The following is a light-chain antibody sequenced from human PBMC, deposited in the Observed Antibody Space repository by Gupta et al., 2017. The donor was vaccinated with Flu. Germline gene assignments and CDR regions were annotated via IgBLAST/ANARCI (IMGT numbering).Light chain of an antibody. CDR2: SAS. V-gene: IGKV1-5*03. CDR1: QSISSW. CDR3: QQYNTFPWT. Sequence: DIQMTQSPSTLSASVGDRVTITCRASQSISSWLAWYQQKPGKAPKLLIYSASSLESGVPSRFGGSGAGTEFILTISSLQPDDFATYYCQQYNTFPWTFGQGTKVEI. J-gene: IGKJ1*01.